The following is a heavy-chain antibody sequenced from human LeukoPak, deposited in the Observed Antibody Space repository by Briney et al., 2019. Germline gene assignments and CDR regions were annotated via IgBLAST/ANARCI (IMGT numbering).Heavy chain of an antibody. CDR3: ARVVPVHEYYNSYMDV. Sequence: GGSLRLSCEASGFPFMTYAMNWIRQSPGKGLEWVAFLTRGSSNIQYAESVKSRFTISRDNGKDSLFLQMNSLRAEDTAVYYCARVVPVHEYYNSYMDVWGKGTTVTVSS. CDR2: LTRGSSNI. V-gene: IGHV3-48*01. CDR1: GFPFMTYA. D-gene: IGHD1-1*01. J-gene: IGHJ6*03.